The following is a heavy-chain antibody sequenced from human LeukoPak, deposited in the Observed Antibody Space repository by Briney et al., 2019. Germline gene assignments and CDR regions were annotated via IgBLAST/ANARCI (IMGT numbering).Heavy chain of an antibody. Sequence: ASVKVSCKVCGYTLTELSMHWVRQAPGKGLEWMGGFDPEDGETIYAQKFQGRVTMTEDTSTDTAYMELSSLRSEDTAVYYCATDVAVAGYMGATTRYFDYWGQGTLVTVSS. CDR3: ATDVAVAGYMGATTRYFDY. V-gene: IGHV1-24*01. CDR2: FDPEDGET. J-gene: IGHJ4*02. D-gene: IGHD1-26*01. CDR1: GYTLTELS.